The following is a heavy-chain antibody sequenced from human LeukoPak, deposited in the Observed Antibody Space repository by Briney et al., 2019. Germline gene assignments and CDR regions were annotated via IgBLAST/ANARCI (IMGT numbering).Heavy chain of an antibody. CDR3: ARDPNTGPTPNAFDL. D-gene: IGHD5-18*01. CDR2: IDPRNGGT. CDR1: GNTFSDSL. J-gene: IGHJ3*01. Sequence: ASVKVSCKASGNTFSDSLIHWVRQAPGQGLEWMGLIDPRNGGTQYAQNFQGRVTMTRDTSITAVYLEMSGLRFDDTALYYCARDPNTGPTPNAFDLWGPGTLVTVSS. V-gene: IGHV1-2*02.